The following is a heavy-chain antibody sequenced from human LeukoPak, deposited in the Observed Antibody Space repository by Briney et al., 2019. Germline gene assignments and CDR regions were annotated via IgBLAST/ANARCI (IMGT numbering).Heavy chain of an antibody. D-gene: IGHD1-26*01. J-gene: IGHJ4*02. V-gene: IGHV4-38-2*01. Sequence: PSETLSLTCAVSGYSISSGYYWGWIRQPPEKGLEWIGSIYHSGSTYYNPSLKSRVTISVDTSKNQFSLKLSSVTAADTAVYYCATSRNSGSLDYWGQGTLVTVSS. CDR3: ATSRNSGSLDY. CDR1: GYSISSGYY. CDR2: IYHSGST.